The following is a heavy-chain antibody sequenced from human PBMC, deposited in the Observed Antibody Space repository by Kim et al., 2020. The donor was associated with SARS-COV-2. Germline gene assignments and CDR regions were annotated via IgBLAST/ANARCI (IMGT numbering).Heavy chain of an antibody. CDR1: GGSVGSYY. V-gene: IGHV4-59*02. CDR3: ARGDMLRGVLEAVGN. Sequence: SETLSLTCTGSGGSVGSYYWSWVRQPPGKGLEWIGHVYYSGNTNYNPSLKSRVTITMDAPEKQISLKLTSVTAADTAVYYWARGDMLRGVLEAVGNWGQG. J-gene: IGHJ1*01. D-gene: IGHD3-10*01. CDR2: VYYSGNT.